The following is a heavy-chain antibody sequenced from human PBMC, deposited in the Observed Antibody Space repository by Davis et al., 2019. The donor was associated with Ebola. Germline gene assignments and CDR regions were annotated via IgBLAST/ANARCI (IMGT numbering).Heavy chain of an antibody. CDR2: ISSTSRTM. CDR1: GFSASLYS. D-gene: IGHD5-12*01. V-gene: IGHV3-48*02. CDR3: AREGYTGYVRISGGYYADY. J-gene: IGHJ4*02. Sequence: GESLKISCAFSGFSASLYSMNWVRQAPGKGLEWVSYISSTSRTMYYADSVKGRFTISRDNAKNSVYLQLNSLTDEDTAVYYCAREGYTGYVRISGGYYADYWGQGTLVTVSS.